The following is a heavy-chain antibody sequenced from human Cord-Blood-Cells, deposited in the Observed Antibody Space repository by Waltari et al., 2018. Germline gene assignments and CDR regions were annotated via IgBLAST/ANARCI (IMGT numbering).Heavy chain of an antibody. CDR3: TTGS. CDR2: IKRKTDGGTT. J-gene: IGHJ4*02. V-gene: IGHV3-15*01. Sequence: EVQLVESGGGLVKPGGSLRLSCAASGFTFSNAWMGWVRQAPGKGREWVGLIKRKTDGGTTDYAGPVKGRFTISRDDSKITLYLQMNSLKTEDTAVYYCTTGSWGQGTLVTVSS. CDR1: GFTFSNAW.